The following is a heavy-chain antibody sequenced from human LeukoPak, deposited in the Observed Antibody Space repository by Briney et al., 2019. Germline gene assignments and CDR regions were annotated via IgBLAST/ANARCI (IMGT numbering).Heavy chain of an antibody. V-gene: IGHV1-18*01. Sequence: GASVKVSCKASGYTFTSYGISWVRQAPGQGLEWMGWISAYNGNTNYAQKLQGRVTMTTDTSTSTAYMELRSLRSDDTAVYYCARDTPITIFGVVIRPFDYWGQGTLVTVSS. CDR3: ARDTPITIFGVVIRPFDY. CDR2: ISAYNGNT. D-gene: IGHD3-3*01. J-gene: IGHJ4*02. CDR1: GYTFTSYG.